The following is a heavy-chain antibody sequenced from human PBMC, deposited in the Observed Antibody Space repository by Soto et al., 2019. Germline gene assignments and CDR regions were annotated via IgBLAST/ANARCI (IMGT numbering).Heavy chain of an antibody. CDR1: GGSISSSSYY. V-gene: IGHV4-39*02. D-gene: IGHD1-1*01. J-gene: IGHJ4*02. CDR2: IYSNDNT. CDR3: VRDHSGLKDFDY. Sequence: TSETLSLTCTFSGGSISSSSYYLGWIRQPPGKGLEWIGTIYSNDNTHYNPSLMGRVTISVDTSKNEFSLRLNSVTAADTAVYYCVRDHSGLKDFDYWGQGTLVTVSS.